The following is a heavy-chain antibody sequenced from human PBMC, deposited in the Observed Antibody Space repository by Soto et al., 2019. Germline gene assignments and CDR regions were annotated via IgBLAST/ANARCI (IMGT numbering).Heavy chain of an antibody. J-gene: IGHJ3*02. Sequence: PSETLSLTCTVSGGSISSYYWSWIRQPPGKGLEWIGYIYYSGSTNYNPSLKSRVTISVDTSKNQFSLKLGSVTAADTAVYYCARLMRTEYYDYVWGSYRYHDAFDIWGQGTMVT. D-gene: IGHD3-16*02. V-gene: IGHV4-59*08. CDR2: IYYSGST. CDR3: ARLMRTEYYDYVWGSYRYHDAFDI. CDR1: GGSISSYY.